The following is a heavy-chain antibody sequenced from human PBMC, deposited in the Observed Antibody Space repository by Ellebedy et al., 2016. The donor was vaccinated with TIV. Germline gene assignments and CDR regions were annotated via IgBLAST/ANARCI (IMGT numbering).Heavy chain of an antibody. D-gene: IGHD1-26*01. CDR2: ISDSDTI. CDR3: ARVSGGSYLGVGCLDY. J-gene: IGHJ4*02. V-gene: IGHV3-48*01. Sequence: GESLKISCAASGFTFSSYSMNWVRQAPGKGLEWVSYISDSDTIYYADSVRGRFTISRDKAKKSVYLQMNSLRPEDTAVYYCARVSGGSYLGVGCLDYWGQGTLVTVSS. CDR1: GFTFSSYS.